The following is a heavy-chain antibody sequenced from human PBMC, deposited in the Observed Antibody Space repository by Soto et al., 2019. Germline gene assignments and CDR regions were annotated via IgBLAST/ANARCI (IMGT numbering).Heavy chain of an antibody. CDR1: GFSFSDYA. Sequence: PGGSLRLSCAASGFSFSDYAMSWVRQAPGKGLEWVSYISSISSYTNYADSVKGRFTISRDNAKNSLYLQMNSLRAEDTAVYYCARAPSSSPDYWGQGTLVTVSS. D-gene: IGHD2-2*01. V-gene: IGHV3-11*05. CDR2: ISSISSYT. CDR3: ARAPSSSPDY. J-gene: IGHJ4*02.